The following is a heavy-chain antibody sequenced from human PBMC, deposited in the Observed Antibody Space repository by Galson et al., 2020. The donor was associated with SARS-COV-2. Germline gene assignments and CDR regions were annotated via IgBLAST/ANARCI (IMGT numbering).Heavy chain of an antibody. Sequence: ASVKVSCKASGYTFTSYYMHWVRQAPGHGLEWMGIINPSGGSTSYAQKFQGRVTMTRDTSTSTVYMELSSLRSEDTAVYYWARDRVGGETIFGVARVHNLFDPWGQGTVVTVAS. V-gene: IGHV1-46*01. CDR2: INPSGGST. CDR3: ARDRVGGETIFGVARVHNLFDP. D-gene: IGHD3-3*01. J-gene: IGHJ5*02. CDR1: GYTFTSYY.